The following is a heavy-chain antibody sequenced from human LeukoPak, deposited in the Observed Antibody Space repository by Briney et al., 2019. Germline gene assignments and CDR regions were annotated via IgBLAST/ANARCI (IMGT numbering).Heavy chain of an antibody. CDR3: ARGESEGGWYVGSHFDY. V-gene: IGHV1-69*04. CDR1: GGTFSSYA. Sequence: SVKVSCKASGGTFSSYAISWVRQAPGQGLEWMGRIIPIFGIANYAQKFQGRVTIAADKSTSTAYMELSSLRSEDTAVYYCARGESEGGWYVGSHFDYWGQGTLVTVSS. D-gene: IGHD6-19*01. CDR2: IIPIFGIA. J-gene: IGHJ4*02.